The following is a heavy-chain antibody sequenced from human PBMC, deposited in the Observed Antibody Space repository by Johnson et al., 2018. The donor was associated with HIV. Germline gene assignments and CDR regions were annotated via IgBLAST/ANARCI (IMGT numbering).Heavy chain of an antibody. CDR1: EFILSDYY. V-gene: IGHV3-11*04. CDR3: ARDGRGLDAFDI. Sequence: QVQLVESGGDLVKPGGSLRLSCGASEFILSDYYISWVRQAPEKGLEWISYISSSGGTIFYADSVKGRFTISRDIAKNKHYLQMNSLRAEDTAVYYCARDGRGLDAFDIWGQGTVVTVSS. D-gene: IGHD3/OR15-3a*01. CDR2: ISSSGGTI. J-gene: IGHJ3*02.